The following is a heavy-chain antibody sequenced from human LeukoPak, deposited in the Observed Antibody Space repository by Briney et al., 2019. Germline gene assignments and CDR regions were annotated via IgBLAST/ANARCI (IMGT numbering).Heavy chain of an antibody. CDR1: GGSFSGYY. CDR2: INHSGST. Sequence: PSETLSLTCAVYGGSFSGYYWSWIRQPPGKGLEWIGEINHSGSTNYNPSLKSRVTISVDTSKNQFSLRLTSVTAADTAVYYCASQAALWNSGYHWFFDYWGQGTLVTVSS. CDR3: ASQAALWNSGYHWFFDY. D-gene: IGHD5-12*01. J-gene: IGHJ4*02. V-gene: IGHV4-34*01.